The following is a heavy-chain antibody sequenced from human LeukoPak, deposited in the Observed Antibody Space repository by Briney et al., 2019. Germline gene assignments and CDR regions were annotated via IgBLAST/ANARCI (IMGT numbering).Heavy chain of an antibody. V-gene: IGHV1-2*02. J-gene: IGHJ4*02. CDR3: ARVLRRGGGSCYGY. CDR1: GYTFTGYY. CDR2: INPNSGGT. Sequence: ASVKVSCKASGYTFTGYYMHWVRQAPGQGLEWMGWINPNSGGTNYAQKFQGRVTMTRDTSISTAYMELSRLRSDDAAVYYCARVLRRGGGSCYGYWGQGTLVTVSS. D-gene: IGHD2-15*01.